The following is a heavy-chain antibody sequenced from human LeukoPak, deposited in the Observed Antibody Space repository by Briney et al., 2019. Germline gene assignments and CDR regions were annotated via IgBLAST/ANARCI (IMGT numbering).Heavy chain of an antibody. D-gene: IGHD2-2*01. J-gene: IGHJ4*02. Sequence: SCKASGGTFSSYAMSWVRQAPGKGLEWVSAISGSGGSTYYADSVKGRFTISRDNSKNTLYLQMNSLRAEDTAVYYCAKAAGVVITKQNYFDYWGQGTLVTVPS. CDR1: GGTFSSYA. V-gene: IGHV3-23*01. CDR2: ISGSGGST. CDR3: AKAAGVVITKQNYFDY.